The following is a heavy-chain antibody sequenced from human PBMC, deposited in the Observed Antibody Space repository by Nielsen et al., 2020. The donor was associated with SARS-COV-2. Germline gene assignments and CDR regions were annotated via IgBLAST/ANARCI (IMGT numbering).Heavy chain of an antibody. V-gene: IGHV4-34*01. CDR2: INHSGST. Sequence: SETLSLTCAVYGGSFSGYYWSWIRQPPGKGLEWIGEINHSGSTNYNPSLKSRVTISVDTSKNQFSLKLSSVTAADTAVYYFARGNPYGSGSYLPAWGQGTLVTVSS. CDR1: GGSFSGYY. CDR3: ARGNPYGSGSYLPA. J-gene: IGHJ5*02. D-gene: IGHD3-10*01.